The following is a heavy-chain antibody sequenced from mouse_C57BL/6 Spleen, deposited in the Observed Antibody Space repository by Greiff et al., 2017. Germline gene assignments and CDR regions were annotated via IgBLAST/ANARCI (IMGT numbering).Heavy chain of an antibody. CDR2: INPNYGTT. D-gene: IGHD4-1*01. CDR3: ARTSPNWPNDAMDY. CDR1: GYSFTDYN. J-gene: IGHJ4*01. V-gene: IGHV1-39*01. Sequence: LVESGPELVKPGASVKISCKASGYSFTDYNMNWVKQSNGKSLEWIGVINPNYGTTSYNQKFKGKATLTVDQSSSTAYMQLNSLTSEDSAVDYCARTSPNWPNDAMDYWGQGTSVTVSS.